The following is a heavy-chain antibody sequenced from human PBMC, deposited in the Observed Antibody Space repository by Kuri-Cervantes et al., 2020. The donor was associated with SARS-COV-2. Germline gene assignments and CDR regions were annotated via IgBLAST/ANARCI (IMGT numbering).Heavy chain of an antibody. D-gene: IGHD1-1*01. CDR1: GYTFTSYG. Sequence: ASVKVSCKASGYTFTSYGISWVRQAPGQGLEWMGWISAYNGNTNYAQKLQGRVTMTEDTSTDTAYMELRSLTSEDTAVYYCATPLWTSDIWGQGTMVTVSS. V-gene: IGHV1-18*01. CDR3: ATPLWTSDI. J-gene: IGHJ3*02. CDR2: ISAYNGNT.